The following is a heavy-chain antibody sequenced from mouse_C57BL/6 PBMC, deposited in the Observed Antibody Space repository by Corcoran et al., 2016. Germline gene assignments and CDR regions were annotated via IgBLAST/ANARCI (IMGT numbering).Heavy chain of an antibody. CDR3: GRKDYYGSLDY. J-gene: IGHJ2*01. CDR1: GYTFTDYY. V-gene: IGHV1-26*01. Sequence: EVQLQQSGPELVKPGASVKISCKASGYTFTDYYMNWVKQSHGQSLEWIGDINPNNGGSSYNQKFKGKATFTVDTSSITAYMELRSLTSEDSAVYYGGRKDYYGSLDYWGQGTTLTVSS. CDR2: INPNNGGS. D-gene: IGHD1-1*01.